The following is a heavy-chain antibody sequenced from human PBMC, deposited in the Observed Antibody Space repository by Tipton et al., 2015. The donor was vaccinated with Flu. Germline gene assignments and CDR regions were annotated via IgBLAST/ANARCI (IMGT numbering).Heavy chain of an antibody. D-gene: IGHD6-19*01. J-gene: IGHJ4*02. CDR2: IRHDESDK. CDR1: GFMFSGYG. V-gene: IGHV3-30*02. Sequence: SGFMFSGYGMHWVRQAPGKGLEWVAFIRHDESDKYYADSVKGRFTIARDDSSSALYLLMKSLRPEDTAIYYCAKDGWDTSGWYPFDYWGQGTLVSVSS. CDR3: AKDGWDTSGWYPFDY.